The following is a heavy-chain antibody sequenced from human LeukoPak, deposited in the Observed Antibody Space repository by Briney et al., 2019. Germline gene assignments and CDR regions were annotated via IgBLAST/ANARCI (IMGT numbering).Heavy chain of an antibody. D-gene: IGHD3-22*01. V-gene: IGHV3-23*01. Sequence: GSLRLSCAASGFSISNYAMSWVRQAPGKGLEWVSAISGGGTTYYADSVKGRFTISRDNSKNTLYLQMNSLRAEDTAVYYCVKHLYDSSGFYLFDYWGQGTLVTVSS. CDR2: ISGGGTT. CDR1: GFSISNYA. CDR3: VKHLYDSSGFYLFDY. J-gene: IGHJ4*02.